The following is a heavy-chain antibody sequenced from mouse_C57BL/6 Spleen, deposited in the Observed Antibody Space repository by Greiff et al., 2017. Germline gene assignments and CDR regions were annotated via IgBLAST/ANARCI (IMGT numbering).Heavy chain of an antibody. CDR2: INPNNGGT. CDR1: GYTFTDYY. D-gene: IGHD1-1*01. J-gene: IGHJ1*03. Sequence: EVQLQQSGPELVKPGASVKISCKASGYTFTDYYMNWVKQSHGKSLEWIGDINPNNGGTSYNQKFKGKATLTVDKSSSTAYMELRSLTSEDSAVYYCARRGGSLYWYFDVWGTGTTVTVSS. CDR3: ARRGGSLYWYFDV. V-gene: IGHV1-26*01.